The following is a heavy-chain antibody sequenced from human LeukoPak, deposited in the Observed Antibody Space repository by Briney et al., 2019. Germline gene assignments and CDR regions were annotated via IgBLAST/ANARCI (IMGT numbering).Heavy chain of an antibody. CDR1: GGSIRSYY. CDR2: IYYSGST. Sequence: KTSETLSLTCTVSGGSIRSYYWSWIRQPPGKGLEWVGYIYYSGSTNYNPSLKSRVTISVDTSKNQFSLKLSSVTAADTAVYHCARQIAVAGIDWFDPWGQGTLVTVSS. D-gene: IGHD6-19*01. V-gene: IGHV4-59*08. J-gene: IGHJ5*02. CDR3: ARQIAVAGIDWFDP.